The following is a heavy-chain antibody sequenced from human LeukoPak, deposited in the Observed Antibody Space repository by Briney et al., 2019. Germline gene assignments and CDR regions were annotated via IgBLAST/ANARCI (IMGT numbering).Heavy chain of an antibody. V-gene: IGHV4-34*01. CDR3: ARGRDWNYLYYYYYGMDV. D-gene: IGHD1-7*01. Sequence: SETLSLTCAVYGGSFSGYYWSWIRQPPEKGLEWIGEINHSGSTNYNPSLKSRVTISVDTSKNQFSLKLSSVTAADTAVYYCARGRDWNYLYYYYYGMDVWGQGTTVTVSS. CDR2: INHSGST. J-gene: IGHJ6*02. CDR1: GGSFSGYY.